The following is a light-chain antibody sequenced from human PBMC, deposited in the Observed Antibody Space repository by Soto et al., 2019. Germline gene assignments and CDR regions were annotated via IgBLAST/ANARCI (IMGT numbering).Light chain of an antibody. V-gene: IGKV3-15*01. CDR1: ESVSTS. J-gene: IGKJ4*02. Sequence: EIVLTQSPGTLPLSPGERATLSCRASESVSTSLAWYQQKPGQAPRLLIYHASTRATGIPARFSGSGSGTEFTLTINSLQSEDFAVYYCQQYSTYPLTFGRGTKVDI. CDR2: HAS. CDR3: QQYSTYPLT.